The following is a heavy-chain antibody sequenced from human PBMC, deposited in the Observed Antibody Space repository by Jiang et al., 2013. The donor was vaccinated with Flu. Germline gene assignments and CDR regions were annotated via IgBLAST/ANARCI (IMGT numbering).Heavy chain of an antibody. D-gene: IGHD3-22*01. Sequence: PGLVKPSETLSLTCTVSSGSTRSGSYYWGWIRQPPGKGLERIGSIYFTGTTHWNPSLKSRVTISIDTSKNQFSLKLNYVTAADTAVYYCARSYYDSSNFPTAFDYWGQGTLVTVSS. CDR1: SGSTRSGSYY. V-gene: IGHV4-39*07. CDR2: IYFTGTT. CDR3: ARSYYDSSNFPTAFDY. J-gene: IGHJ4*02.